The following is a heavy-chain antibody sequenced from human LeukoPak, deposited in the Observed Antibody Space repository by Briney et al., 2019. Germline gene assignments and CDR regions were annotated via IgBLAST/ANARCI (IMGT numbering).Heavy chain of an antibody. CDR1: GGSINSGVYY. J-gene: IGHJ4*02. Sequence: SETLSLTCTVSGGSINSGVYYWSWIRQYPGKGLEWIGSIFYSGSTCYNPSLKSRFTISVDTSKNQFSLKLSSVTAADTAVYYCAREYSDILTGYYLFDSWGQGTLVTVSS. V-gene: IGHV4-31*03. CDR2: IFYSGST. D-gene: IGHD3-9*01. CDR3: AREYSDILTGYYLFDS.